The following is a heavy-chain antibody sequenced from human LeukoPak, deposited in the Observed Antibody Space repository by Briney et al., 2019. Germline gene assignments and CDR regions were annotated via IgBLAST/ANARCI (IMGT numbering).Heavy chain of an antibody. D-gene: IGHD7-27*01. J-gene: IGHJ5*02. CDR1: GFTFSSYA. Sequence: PGGSLRLSCAASGFTFSSYAMSWVRQAPGKGLEWVSAISAGGGSTYYGDSVKGRFTISRDNSKNTLYLQMNSLRAEDTAIYYCAKESANWAYNWFDPWGQGTLVTVSS. CDR3: AKESANWAYNWFDP. CDR2: ISAGGGST. V-gene: IGHV3-23*01.